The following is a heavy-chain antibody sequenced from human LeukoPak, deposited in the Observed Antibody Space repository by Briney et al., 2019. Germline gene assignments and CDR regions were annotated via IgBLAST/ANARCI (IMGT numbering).Heavy chain of an antibody. D-gene: IGHD4-17*01. CDR2: ISSSSTYI. CDR1: GFTFSAYT. J-gene: IGHJ2*01. CDR3: ARDTSGPPDYGDSSWYFDL. Sequence: GGSLRLSCVASGFTFSAYTMNWVRQAPGKGLEWVSFISSSSTYIYYADSLKGRFTISRDNAKNSLYLQMNSLRDEDTAVYYCARDTSGPPDYGDSSWYFDLWGRGTLVTVSS. V-gene: IGHV3-21*01.